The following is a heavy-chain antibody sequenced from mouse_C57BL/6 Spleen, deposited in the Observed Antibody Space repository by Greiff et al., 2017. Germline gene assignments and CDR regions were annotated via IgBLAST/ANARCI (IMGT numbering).Heavy chain of an antibody. V-gene: IGHV1-55*01. CDR1: GYTFTSYW. CDR2: IYPGGGCT. Sequence: QVQLQQPGAELVKPGASVKISCKASGYTFTSYWLTWVKQRPGQGLAWIGDIYPGGGCTNYNEKFKSKATLTVDTSSSTAYMQLSSLTSEDSAVYYCARGAPQLRRPFAYWGQGTLVTVSA. D-gene: IGHD3-2*02. J-gene: IGHJ3*01. CDR3: ARGAPQLRRPFAY.